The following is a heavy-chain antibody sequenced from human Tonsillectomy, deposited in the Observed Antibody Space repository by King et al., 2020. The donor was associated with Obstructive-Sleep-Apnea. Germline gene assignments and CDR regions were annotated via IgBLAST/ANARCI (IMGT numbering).Heavy chain of an antibody. Sequence: VQLVESGGGVVQPGRSLRLSCAASGFTFSNYGMHWVRQAPGKGLEWVAIISYDGSNKYYADSVKGRFTISRDNSKNTLHLQLNSLRAEDTAVYYCVKAPYYDILTGFWGDYFYYGRDVWGQGTTVTVSS. CDR1: GFTFSNYG. CDR2: ISYDGSNK. J-gene: IGHJ6*02. CDR3: VKAPYYDILTGFWGDYFYYGRDV. D-gene: IGHD3-9*01. V-gene: IGHV3-30*18.